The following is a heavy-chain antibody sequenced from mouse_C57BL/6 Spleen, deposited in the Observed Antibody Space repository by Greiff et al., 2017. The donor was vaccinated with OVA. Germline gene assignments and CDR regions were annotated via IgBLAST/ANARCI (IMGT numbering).Heavy chain of an antibody. Sequence: QVQLQQSGAELVRPGASVTLSCKASGYTFTDYEMHWVKQTPVHGLEWIGAIDPETGGTAYNQKFKGKAILTADKSSSTAYMELRSLTSEDSAVYYGTRRDYGSSYGFAYWGQGTLVTVSA. V-gene: IGHV1-15*01. CDR2: IDPETGGT. CDR3: TRRDYGSSYGFAY. J-gene: IGHJ3*01. D-gene: IGHD1-1*01. CDR1: GYTFTDYE.